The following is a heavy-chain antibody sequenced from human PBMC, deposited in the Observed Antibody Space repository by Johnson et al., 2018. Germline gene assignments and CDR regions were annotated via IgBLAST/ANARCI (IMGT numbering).Heavy chain of an antibody. Sequence: QLVESGGGVVQPGRSMRLSCVASGFTFSSYGMHWVRQAPGKGLEWVAVISYDGSNEYYADSVKGRFTISRDNSKNTLYLEMTSLRAEDTAVYYCAKGPQYYYDSCDMWGQGTMVTVSS. V-gene: IGHV3-30*18. CDR2: ISYDGSNE. CDR3: AKGPQYYYDSCDM. D-gene: IGHD3-22*01. J-gene: IGHJ3*02. CDR1: GFTFSSYG.